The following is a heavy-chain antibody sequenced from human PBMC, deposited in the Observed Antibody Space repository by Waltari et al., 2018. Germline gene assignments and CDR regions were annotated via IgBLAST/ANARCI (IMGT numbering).Heavy chain of an antibody. J-gene: IGHJ4*02. V-gene: IGHV4-59*01. CDR3: TRGGGYSGFPL. D-gene: IGHD5-12*01. CDR1: GGFIISYH. CDR2: ISDTGDT. Sequence: QVLLHEPGPGLVKPSETLSLTCSVSGGFIISYHWSWFRQPPGKGLEWIGSISDTGDTNFNPSLHSRVTMSVDTSKNQFSLKLSSLAPADTAVYYCTRGGGYSGFPLWGQGALVTVPS.